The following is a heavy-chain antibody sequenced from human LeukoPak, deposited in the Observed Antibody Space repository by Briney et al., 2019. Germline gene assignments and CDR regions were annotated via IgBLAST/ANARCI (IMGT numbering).Heavy chain of an antibody. Sequence: GGSLRLSCIVSGFTLSSYEMSWIRQAPGKGLEWVSSISSSSSYIYYADSVKGRFTISRDNAKNSLYLQMNSLRAEDTAVYYCARAYLYYYDSSGYIARSSDYWGQGTLVTVSS. CDR2: ISSSSSYI. CDR1: GFTLSSYE. D-gene: IGHD3-22*01. CDR3: ARAYLYYYDSSGYIARSSDY. J-gene: IGHJ4*02. V-gene: IGHV3-21*01.